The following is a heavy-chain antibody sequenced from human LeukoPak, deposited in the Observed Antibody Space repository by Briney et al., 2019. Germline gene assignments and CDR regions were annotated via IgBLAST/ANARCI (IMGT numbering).Heavy chain of an antibody. J-gene: IGHJ3*02. CDR2: ISGSGGST. V-gene: IGHV3-23*01. CDR3: AKDTLLWFGELYGDAFDI. CDR1: EFTFSSYA. D-gene: IGHD3-10*01. Sequence: PGGSLRLSCAASEFTFSSYAMHWVRQAPGKGLEWVSAISGSGGSTYYADSVKGRFTISRDNSKNTLYLQMNSLRAEDTAVYYCAKDTLLWFGELYGDAFDIWGQGTMVTVSS.